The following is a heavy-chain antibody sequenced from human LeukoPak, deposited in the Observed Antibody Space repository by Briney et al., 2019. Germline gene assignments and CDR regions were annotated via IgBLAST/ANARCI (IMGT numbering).Heavy chain of an antibody. D-gene: IGHD6-13*01. CDR3: ARVRGGLAAGGDFDY. J-gene: IGHJ4*02. CDR1: GFTFGSYG. CDR2: IKQDGSEK. Sequence: PGGSLRPSCAASGFTFGSYGMNWVRQAPGKGLEWVANIKQDGSEKYYVDSVKGRFTISRDNAKNSLYLQMNSLRAEDTAVYYCARVRGGLAAGGDFDYWGQGTLVTVSS. V-gene: IGHV3-7*01.